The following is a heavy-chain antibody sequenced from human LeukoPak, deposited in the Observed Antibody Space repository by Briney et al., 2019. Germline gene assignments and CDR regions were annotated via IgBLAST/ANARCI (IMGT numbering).Heavy chain of an antibody. J-gene: IGHJ5*02. D-gene: IGHD6-19*01. CDR2: INSDGSST. CDR3: ARGDSYSSGWYTGLAWFDP. V-gene: IGHV3-74*01. Sequence: GGSLRLSCAASGFTFSSYWMHWVRHAPGKGLVWVSRINSDGSSTSYADSVKGRFTISRDNAKNTLYLQMNSLRAEDTAVYYCARGDSYSSGWYTGLAWFDPWGQGTLVTVSS. CDR1: GFTFSSYW.